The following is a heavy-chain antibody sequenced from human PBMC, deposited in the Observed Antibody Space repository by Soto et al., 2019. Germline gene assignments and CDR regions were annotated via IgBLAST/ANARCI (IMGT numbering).Heavy chain of an antibody. CDR3: VYSYHFDY. V-gene: IGHV3-23*01. Sequence: GGSLRLSCVGSEFIFSSYAMTWVRQAPGKGLEWVSAIGGGGSIYYADSVKGRFTISRDNSKDTLSLQMSSLRADDTAIYYCVYSYHFDYWGQGTLVTVSS. J-gene: IGHJ4*02. CDR2: IGGGGSI. D-gene: IGHD2-15*01. CDR1: EFIFSSYA.